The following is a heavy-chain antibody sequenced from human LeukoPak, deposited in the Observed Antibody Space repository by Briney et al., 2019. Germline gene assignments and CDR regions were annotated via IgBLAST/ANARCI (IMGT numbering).Heavy chain of an antibody. Sequence: PGGSLRLSCAASGFTFSSYAMSWVRQAPGKGLEWVSAISGSGGSTYYADSVKGRFTISRDNSKNSLYLQMNSLRTEDTALYYCAKDSSVSLDSSGLDYWGQGTLVTVSS. D-gene: IGHD6-19*01. CDR2: ISGSGGST. V-gene: IGHV3-23*01. J-gene: IGHJ4*02. CDR3: AKDSSVSLDSSGLDY. CDR1: GFTFSSYA.